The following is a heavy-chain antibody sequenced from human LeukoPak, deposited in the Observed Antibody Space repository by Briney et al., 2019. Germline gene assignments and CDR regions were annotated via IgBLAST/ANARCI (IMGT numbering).Heavy chain of an antibody. CDR2: IYPGDSDT. CDR3: ARLRGYNWNDAELDY. Sequence: GESLKISCKGSGYSFTSYWIGWGRQMPGKGLGWMGIIYPGDSDTRYSPSFQGQVTISADKSISTAYLQWSSLKASDTALYYCARLRGYNWNDAELDYWGQGTLVTVSS. V-gene: IGHV5-51*01. D-gene: IGHD1-1*01. CDR1: GYSFTSYW. J-gene: IGHJ4*02.